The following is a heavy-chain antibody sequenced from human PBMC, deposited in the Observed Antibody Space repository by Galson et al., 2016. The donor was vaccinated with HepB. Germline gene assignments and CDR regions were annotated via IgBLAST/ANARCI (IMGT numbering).Heavy chain of an antibody. V-gene: IGHV6-1*01. J-gene: IGHJ4*02. CDR1: GDSVPGISAT. Sequence: CAISGDSVPGISATWNWIRQSPSRGLEWLGRAFYRSKWYKDYAASVKSRITVNADTSRNQFTLQLNSVTPEDAALYFCARATSSSGYVLDYWGQGTLVAVSS. D-gene: IGHD6-13*01. CDR2: AFYRSKWYK. CDR3: ARATSSSGYVLDY.